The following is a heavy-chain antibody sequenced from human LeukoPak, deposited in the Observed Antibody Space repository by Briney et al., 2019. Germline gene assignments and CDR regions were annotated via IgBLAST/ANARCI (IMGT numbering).Heavy chain of an antibody. V-gene: IGHV3-13*01. CDR1: GFTFSSYD. Sequence: GGSLRLSCAASGFTFSSYDMHWVRQATGQGLEWVSATGTAGDTYYPGSVKGRFTISRENAKNSLYLQMNSLRAEDTAVYYCARGSSSLDFDYWGQGTLVTVSS. CDR3: ARGSSSLDFDY. J-gene: IGHJ4*02. CDR2: TGTAGDT. D-gene: IGHD6-6*01.